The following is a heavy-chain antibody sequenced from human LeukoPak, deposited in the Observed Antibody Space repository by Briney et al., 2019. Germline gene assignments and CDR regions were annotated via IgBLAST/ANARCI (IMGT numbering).Heavy chain of an antibody. V-gene: IGHV3-48*01. CDR3: ARGGDYGDYQGT. J-gene: IGHJ5*02. CDR1: GFTFGHYN. Sequence: PGGSLRLSCAASGFTFGHYNMNWVCQAPGKGLEWISYIRNDGGSIYYAHSVRGRFTISRDNAKSSLYLQMNSLGAEDTAVYYCARGGDYGDYQGTWGQGTLVTVSS. CDR2: IRNDGGSI. D-gene: IGHD4-17*01.